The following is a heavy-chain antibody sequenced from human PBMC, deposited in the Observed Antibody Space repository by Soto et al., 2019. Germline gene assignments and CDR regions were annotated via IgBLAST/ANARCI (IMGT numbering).Heavy chain of an antibody. J-gene: IGHJ4*02. CDR1: GFTFSNYG. D-gene: IGHD1-26*01. CDR3: AKPDNSGSHHLDC. CDR2: ITDDGLRK. V-gene: IGHV3-30*18. Sequence: QVQLVESGGGVVQPGRSLRLSCAASGFTFSNYGMHWVSQAPGKGLEWVAVITDDGLRKHYADSVKGRFTISRDISRNTLYLQMNSLKDEDTAVYYCAKPDNSGSHHLDCLGQGTLVTVTS.